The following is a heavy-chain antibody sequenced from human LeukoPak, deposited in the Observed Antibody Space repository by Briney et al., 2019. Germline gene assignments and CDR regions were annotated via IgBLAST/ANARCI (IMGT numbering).Heavy chain of an antibody. J-gene: IGHJ4*02. CDR2: IYSGGST. Sequence: GGSLRLSCAASGLTVSTNYMNWVRQAPGKGLEWVSIIYSGGSTYYADSVKGRFTISRDNSKNTLFLQMNSLRAEDTAVYYCARGLKDYGDYDGEYYWGQGTLVTVSS. CDR3: ARGLKDYGDYDGEYY. CDR1: GLTVSTNY. V-gene: IGHV3-53*01. D-gene: IGHD4-17*01.